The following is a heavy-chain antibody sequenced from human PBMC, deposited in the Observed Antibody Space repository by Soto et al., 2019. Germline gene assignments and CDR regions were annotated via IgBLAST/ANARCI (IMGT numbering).Heavy chain of an antibody. V-gene: IGHV3-30*18. J-gene: IGHJ4*02. D-gene: IGHD4-17*01. CDR1: GFRFSDYG. CDR2: MSFDGTYK. CDR3: AKDRRDGEYNSVYDF. Sequence: QVQLAESGGGVVQPGRSLRLSCIGSGFRFSDYGMHWVRQAPGKGLEWVAMMSFDGTYKYSADSVKGRFIISRDNSKNTLFLQMNSLRAGDTAVSYSAKDRRDGEYNSVYDFWGQGTLVTVSS.